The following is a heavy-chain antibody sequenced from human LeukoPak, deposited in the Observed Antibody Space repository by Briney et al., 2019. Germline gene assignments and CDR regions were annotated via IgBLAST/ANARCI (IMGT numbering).Heavy chain of an antibody. CDR1: AHTFTGNY. CDR3: AGTHYSDTTALDY. J-gene: IGHJ4*02. D-gene: IGHD3-22*01. V-gene: IGHV1-2*02. CDR2: INPNTGDT. Sequence: ASVKVSCKASAHTFTGNYIHWVRQAPGQGLVWMGWINPNTGDTNYAHNFHGRVTMTRDTSISTAQMELNGLRSDDTAIYYCAGTHYSDTTALDYWGQGTLVTVSS.